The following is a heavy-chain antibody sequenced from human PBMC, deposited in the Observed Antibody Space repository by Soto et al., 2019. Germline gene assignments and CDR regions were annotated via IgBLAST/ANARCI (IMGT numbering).Heavy chain of an antibody. V-gene: IGHV3-21*03. CDR3: KKKSRWGDFSSGRCYWFGH. J-gene: IGHJ5*02. D-gene: IGHD2-15*01. CDR1: GFTFSTYT. Sequence: EVHLVESGGGLVKPGGSLRLSCAASGFTFSTYTMNWVRQAPGKGLVLVSSISSSSSFIYYADAVKGRFNITRDNAKNPQSLQMRSLRAEDTATYYCKKKSRWGDFSSGRCYWFGHWGRGPLVTVSS. CDR2: ISSSSSFI.